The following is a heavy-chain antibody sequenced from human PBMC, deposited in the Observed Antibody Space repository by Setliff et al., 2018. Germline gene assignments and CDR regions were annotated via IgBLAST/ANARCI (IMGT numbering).Heavy chain of an antibody. CDR2: ISAYNANT. D-gene: IGHD6-19*01. CDR3: ARDKAKWLVFNRWFDP. CDR1: GYTFTSYG. J-gene: IGHJ5*02. Sequence: ASVKVSCKASGYTFTSYGISWVRQAPGQGLEWMGWISAYNANTNYAQKLQGRVTMTTDTSTSTAYMELRSLRSDDTAVYYCARDKAKWLVFNRWFDPWGQGALVTVSS. V-gene: IGHV1-18*01.